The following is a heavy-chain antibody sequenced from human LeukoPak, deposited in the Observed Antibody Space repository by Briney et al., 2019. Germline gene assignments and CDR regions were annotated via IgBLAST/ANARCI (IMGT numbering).Heavy chain of an antibody. V-gene: IGHV1-2*02. J-gene: IGHJ5*02. Sequence: ASVKDSCKASGYTFTDHYIHWVRQAPGQGLEWMGWINPNSGGTKYAQKFQGRVTMTRDTSTSTAYMELSRLRSDDTAIYYCARVYTVVSWFDPWGLGTLVTVSS. D-gene: IGHD2-2*02. CDR3: ARVYTVVSWFDP. CDR1: GYTFTDHY. CDR2: INPNSGGT.